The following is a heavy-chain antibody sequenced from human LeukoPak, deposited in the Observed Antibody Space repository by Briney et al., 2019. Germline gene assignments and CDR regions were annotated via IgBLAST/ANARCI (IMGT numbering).Heavy chain of an antibody. CDR2: IRYDGSNK. D-gene: IGHD2-2*02. V-gene: IGHV3-30*02. CDR1: GFTFSSYG. CDR3: ARGTLGYCSSTSCYTAFDI. J-gene: IGHJ3*02. Sequence: GGSLRLSCAASGFTFSSYGMHWVRQAPGKGLEWVAFIRYDGSNKYYADSVKGRFTISRDNSKNTLYLQMNSLRAEDTAVYYCARGTLGYCSSTSCYTAFDIWGQGTMVTVSS.